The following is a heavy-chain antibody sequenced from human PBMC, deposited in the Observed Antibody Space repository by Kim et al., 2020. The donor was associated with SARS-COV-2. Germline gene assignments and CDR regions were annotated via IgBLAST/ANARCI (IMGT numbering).Heavy chain of an antibody. D-gene: IGHD3-10*01. J-gene: IGHJ6*03. CDR3: ARVPQLLWFGELLLRTGHMDV. Sequence: YNGNTNDAQKFKSRVTMTTDTSTSTAYMELRSLRSDDTAVYYCARVPQLLWFGELLLRTGHMDVWGKGTTVTVSS. V-gene: IGHV1-18*01. CDR2: YNGNT.